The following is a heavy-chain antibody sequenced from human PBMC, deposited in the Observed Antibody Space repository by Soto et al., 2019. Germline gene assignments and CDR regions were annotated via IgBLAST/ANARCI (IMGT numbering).Heavy chain of an antibody. CDR2: ITSSSSFI. D-gene: IGHD4-17*01. Sequence: EVQLVESGGGLVKPGGSLRLSCAASGFTFSSYSMNWVRQAPGKGLEWVSSITSSSSFIFYADAVKGRFAISRDNAKNSLYLQMNRLRAEDTAVYYCARERPPPGDYDGHGGQGTLVTVSS. V-gene: IGHV3-21*01. CDR1: GFTFSSYS. J-gene: IGHJ4*02. CDR3: ARERPPPGDYDGH.